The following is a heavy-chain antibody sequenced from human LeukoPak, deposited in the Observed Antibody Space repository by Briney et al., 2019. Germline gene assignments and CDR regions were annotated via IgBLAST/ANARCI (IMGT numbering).Heavy chain of an antibody. CDR2: VNPNSGNA. CDR1: GGTFSSYA. D-gene: IGHD3-10*01. CDR3: ARGSSRSFDI. Sequence: GASVKVSCKASGGTFSSYAINWVRQAPGQGLQWMGWVNPNSGNAVYAQKFQGRVTMTRSTSINTAYMELSSLRSEDTAVYYCARGSSRSFDIWGLGTMVTVSS. V-gene: IGHV1-8*02. J-gene: IGHJ3*02.